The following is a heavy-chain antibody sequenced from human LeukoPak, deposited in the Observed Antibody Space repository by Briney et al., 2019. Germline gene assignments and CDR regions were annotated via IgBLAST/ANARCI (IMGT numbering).Heavy chain of an antibody. CDR1: GYTLTAYY. D-gene: IGHD2-15*01. CDR2: INPNSGGT. CDR3: ARGYCCGGTGYLVENWLDP. V-gene: IGHV1-2*06. J-gene: IGHJ5*02. Sequence: GASVKVSCKASGYTLTAYYIYWVRQAPGQGLEWMGRINPNSGGTDYAQNFQGRVTMTRDNSISTPYMEMNSLRSEDTAVYYCARGYCCGGTGYLVENWLDPWGQGTLVTVSS.